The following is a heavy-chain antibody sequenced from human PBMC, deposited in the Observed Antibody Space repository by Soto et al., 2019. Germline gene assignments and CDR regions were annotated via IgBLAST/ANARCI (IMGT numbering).Heavy chain of an antibody. Sequence: PSETLSLTCTVPGGSISSYYWSWIRQPPGKGLEWIGYIYYSGSTNYKPSLKSRVTISVDTSKNQFSLKLSSVTAADTAVYYCARSRYYDILTGPYFFDYWGQGTLVTVSS. CDR2: IYYSGST. D-gene: IGHD3-9*01. J-gene: IGHJ4*02. V-gene: IGHV4-59*01. CDR3: ARSRYYDILTGPYFFDY. CDR1: GGSISSYY.